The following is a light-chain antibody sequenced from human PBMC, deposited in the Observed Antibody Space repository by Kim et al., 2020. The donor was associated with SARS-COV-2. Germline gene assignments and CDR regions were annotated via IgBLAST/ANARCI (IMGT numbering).Light chain of an antibody. V-gene: IGKV4-1*01. CDR1: QSVLNRANNKNY. CDR2: WAS. J-gene: IGKJ1*01. Sequence: DIVMTQSPDSLAVSLGERATINCMSSQSVLNRANNKNYLAWYQQKPGQPPKLLIYWASTRQSGVPDRFTGSGSGTDFTLTISSLQAEDVAVYYCQQYYDIPRTFGQGTKVDIK. CDR3: QQYYDIPRT.